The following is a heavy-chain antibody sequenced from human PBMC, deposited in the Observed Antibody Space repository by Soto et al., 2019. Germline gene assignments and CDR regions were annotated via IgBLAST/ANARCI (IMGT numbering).Heavy chain of an antibody. CDR3: AKIRGYDLGSTTFQH. CDR1: GFTFSSSA. V-gene: IGHV3-23*01. Sequence: EVQLLESGGGLVQPGGSLRLSCAASGFTFSSSAMSWVRQAPGKGLDWVSAISGNGDTTYYADSVKGRFTISRDISKNTLYLQTNSLRAEDTAVYYCAKIRGYDLGSTTFQHWGQGTLVTVSS. J-gene: IGHJ1*01. CDR2: ISGNGDTT. D-gene: IGHD5-12*01.